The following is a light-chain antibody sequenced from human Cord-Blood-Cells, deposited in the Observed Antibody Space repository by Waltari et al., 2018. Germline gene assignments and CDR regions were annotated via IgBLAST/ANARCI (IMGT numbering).Light chain of an antibody. V-gene: IGLV2-14*01. CDR1: SSDVGGSNY. CDR3: SSYTSSSTYV. J-gene: IGLJ1*01. CDR2: DVI. Sequence: QSALTQPASVSGSTGQSITISCTGTSSDVGGSNYVSCDQQQPGNAPKLMIYDVIKRPSGVSNRFSGSKSGNTASLTISGLQAEDEADYYCSSYTSSSTYVFGTGTKVTVL.